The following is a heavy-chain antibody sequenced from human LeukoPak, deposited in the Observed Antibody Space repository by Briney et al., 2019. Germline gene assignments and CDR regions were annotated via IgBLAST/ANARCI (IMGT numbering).Heavy chain of an antibody. Sequence: SETLSLTCAVSGGSISGYYWSWIRQPLGRTLEWIGYIYYTGFTTIYNPSLKSRVTISVDMSKNQFSLNLSSVTAADTAVYYCARHDSVGYFQRGMDVWGQGTTVNVSS. CDR3: ARHDSVGYFQRGMDV. J-gene: IGHJ6*02. V-gene: IGHV4-59*08. D-gene: IGHD2-15*01. CDR1: GGSISGYY. CDR2: IYYTGFTT.